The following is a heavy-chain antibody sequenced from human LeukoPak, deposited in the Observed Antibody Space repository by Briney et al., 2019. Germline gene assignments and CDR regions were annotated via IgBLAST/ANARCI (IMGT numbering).Heavy chain of an antibody. CDR1: GYTFTDYY. V-gene: IGHV1-2*02. J-gene: IGHJ4*02. Sequence: ASVKVSCKASGYTFTDYYMHWVRQAPGQGLEWMAWINPNSGGTNYAQKFQGRVTMTRDTSIGTAYMELSRLRSDDTAVYYCASPSSSWLFFDYWGQGTLVTVSS. CDR2: INPNSGGT. D-gene: IGHD6-13*01. CDR3: ASPSSSWLFFDY.